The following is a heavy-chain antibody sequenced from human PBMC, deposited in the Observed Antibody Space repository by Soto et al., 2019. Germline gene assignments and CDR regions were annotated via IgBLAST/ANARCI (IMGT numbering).Heavy chain of an antibody. CDR1: GGSISSSSYY. CDR2: IYDSGST. D-gene: IGHD5-18*01. V-gene: IGHV4-39*01. CDR3: ARHDVSYGQYNWFDP. J-gene: IGHJ5*02. Sequence: SETLSLTCTVSGGSISSSSYYWGCIRQPPGKGLDGIGSIYDSGSTYYNPSLKSRVTISVDTSKNQFSLKLSSVTAADTAVYYCARHDVSYGQYNWFDPWGQGTLVTVS.